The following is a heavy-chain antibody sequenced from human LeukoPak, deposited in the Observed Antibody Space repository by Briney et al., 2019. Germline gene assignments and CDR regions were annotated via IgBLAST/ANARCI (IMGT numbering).Heavy chain of an antibody. J-gene: IGHJ4*02. D-gene: IGHD6-13*01. CDR1: GFTFSNHA. CDR3: ATRGAAAGTFDY. CDR2: ISADAVDT. V-gene: IGHV3-23*01. Sequence: GGSLRLSCVASGFTFSNHAMTWVRQAPGKGLEWVSAISADAVDTFYAPSVKGRFTISRDNSKNTLYLQMNSLRAEDTAVYYCATRGAAAGTFDYWGQGTLVTVSS.